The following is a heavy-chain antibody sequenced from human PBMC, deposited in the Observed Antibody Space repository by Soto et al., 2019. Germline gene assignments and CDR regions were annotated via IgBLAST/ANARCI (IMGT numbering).Heavy chain of an antibody. CDR2: INHSGST. V-gene: IGHV4-34*01. D-gene: IGHD3-16*02. CDR1: GGSFSGYY. Sequence: PSETLSLTCAVYGGSFSGYYWSWIRQPPGKGLEWIGEINHSGSTNYNPSLKSRVTISVDTSKNQFSLKLSSVTAADTAVYYCARAVITFGGVIVITTNWFDPWGQGTLVTVSS. J-gene: IGHJ5*02. CDR3: ARAVITFGGVIVITTNWFDP.